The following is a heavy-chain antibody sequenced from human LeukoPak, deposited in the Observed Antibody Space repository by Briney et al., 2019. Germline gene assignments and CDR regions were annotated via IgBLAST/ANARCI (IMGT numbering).Heavy chain of an antibody. J-gene: IGHJ4*02. D-gene: IGHD3-10*01. CDR2: IYYSGST. V-gene: IGHV4-30-4*08. CDR1: GGSISSSSYY. CDR3: ARGHYYGSGPHDIDY. Sequence: SETLSLTCTVSGGSISSSSYYWGWIRQPPGKGLEWIGYIYYSGSTYYNPSLKSRVTISVDTSKNQFSLKLSSVTAADTAVYYCARGHYYGSGPHDIDYWGQGTLVTVSS.